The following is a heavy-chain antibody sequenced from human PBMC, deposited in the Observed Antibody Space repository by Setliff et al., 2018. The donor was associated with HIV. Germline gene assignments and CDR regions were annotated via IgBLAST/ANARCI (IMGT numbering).Heavy chain of an antibody. V-gene: IGHV1-3*04. CDR1: GYSFASHS. Sequence: GASVKVSCKSSGYSFASHSLHWVRQAPGQGLEWMGWINTGNGNTKYSQKFQDRVTITRDTSANTGYMELSGLRSEDTAVYYCARDRVPKRGYTYREPDFDSWGQGTPVTVSS. CDR2: INTGNGNT. J-gene: IGHJ5*01. D-gene: IGHD5-12*01. CDR3: ARDRVPKRGYTYREPDFDS.